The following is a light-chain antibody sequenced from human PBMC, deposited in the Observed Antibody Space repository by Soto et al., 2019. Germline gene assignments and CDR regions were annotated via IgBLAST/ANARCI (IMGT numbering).Light chain of an antibody. CDR3: QQYHSSWRT. CDR2: KAS. V-gene: IGKV1-5*03. Sequence: DIQMTQSASTLSASVGDRVTITCRASQSISSWLAWYQQKPGKAPKLLLYKASSLEGGVPSRFSGSRSGTEFTLTIISLQPDDFATYYFQQYHSSWRTFGQGTKVEIK. CDR1: QSISSW. J-gene: IGKJ1*01.